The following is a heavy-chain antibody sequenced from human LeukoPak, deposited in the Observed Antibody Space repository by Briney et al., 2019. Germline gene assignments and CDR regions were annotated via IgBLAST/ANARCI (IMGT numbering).Heavy chain of an antibody. J-gene: IGHJ4*02. CDR2: IYHSGNT. CDR1: GGSISTYY. D-gene: IGHD6-13*01. V-gene: IGHV4-59*01. Sequence: SETLSLTCTVSGGSISTYYWTWIRQPPGKGLEWIGYIYHSGNTNYNPSLKSRVTISVDTSKNQSSLKLNSVTAADTAVYYCARTGSWYYYFDYWGQGTLVTVSS. CDR3: ARTGSWYYYFDY.